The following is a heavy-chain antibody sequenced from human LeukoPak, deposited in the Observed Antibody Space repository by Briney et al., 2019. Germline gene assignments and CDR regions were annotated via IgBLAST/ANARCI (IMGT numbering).Heavy chain of an antibody. Sequence: SETLSLTCTVSGGSISSYYWSWIRQPPGKGLEWIGYMYYSGTINYNPSLKSRVTISVDTSKNQFSLNLSSVTAADTAVYYCARSYGSGNYFDYWGQGTLVTVSS. CDR3: ARSYGSGNYFDY. V-gene: IGHV4-59*01. D-gene: IGHD3-10*01. CDR2: MYYSGTI. J-gene: IGHJ4*02. CDR1: GGSISSYY.